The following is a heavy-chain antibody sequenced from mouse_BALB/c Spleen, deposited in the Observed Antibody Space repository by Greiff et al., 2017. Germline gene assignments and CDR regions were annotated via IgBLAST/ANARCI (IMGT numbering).Heavy chain of an antibody. J-gene: IGHJ1*01. CDR1: GYTFTSYW. CDR3: ARGNYGSSYGYFDV. D-gene: IGHD1-1*01. Sequence: QVQLQQPGAELVRPGASVKLSCKASGYTFTSYWINWVKQRPGQGLEWIGNIYPSDSYTNYNQKFKDKATLTVDKSSSTAYMQLSSPTSEDSAVYYCARGNYGSSYGYFDVWGAGTTVTVSS. CDR2: IYPSDSYT. V-gene: IGHV1-69*02.